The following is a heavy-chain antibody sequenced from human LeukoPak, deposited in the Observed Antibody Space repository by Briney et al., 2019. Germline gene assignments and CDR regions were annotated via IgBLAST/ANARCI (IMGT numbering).Heavy chain of an antibody. Sequence: SETLSLTCVVSGGSLSGYYSWIRQSPGKELEWIGEIHHGGTTTYNPSLKSRVTILVDTSKNQFSLKLNSVTAADTAVYYCARHDPGGPLDYWGQGTLVTVSS. CDR3: ARHDPGGPLDY. J-gene: IGHJ4*02. CDR1: GGSLSGYY. CDR2: IHHGGTT. D-gene: IGHD3-10*01. V-gene: IGHV4-34*01.